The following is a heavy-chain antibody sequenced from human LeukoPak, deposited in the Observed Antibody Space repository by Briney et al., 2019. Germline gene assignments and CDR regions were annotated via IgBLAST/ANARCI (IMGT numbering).Heavy chain of an antibody. CDR2: IYYSGST. D-gene: IGHD3-3*01. CDR3: ARSQSWSGPRTGGFDP. CDR1: GGSISSSSYY. J-gene: IGHJ5*02. Sequence: SETLSLTCTVSGGSISSSSYYWGWIRQPPGKGLEWIGSIYYSGSTYYNPSLKSRVTISVDTSKNQFSLNLSSVTAADTAVYYCARSQSWSGPRTGGFDPWGQGTLVTVSS. V-gene: IGHV4-39*01.